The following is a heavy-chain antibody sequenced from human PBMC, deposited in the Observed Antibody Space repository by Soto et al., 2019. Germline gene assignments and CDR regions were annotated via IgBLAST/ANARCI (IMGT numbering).Heavy chain of an antibody. CDR3: ATGGHNDGYNFYHGMDV. V-gene: IGHV1-69*01. CDR1: GGIFTNNA. J-gene: IGHJ6*02. D-gene: IGHD5-18*01. CDR2: VIPLFDTA. Sequence: QVQVVQSGAEVKKPGSSVKVSCKVSGGIFTNNAISWVRQAPGQGLEWLGGVIPLFDTAYYAQIFRGRLRSSADVATTTAYMELSGLTSADTAVYFCATGGHNDGYNFYHGMDVCGQGTTVTV.